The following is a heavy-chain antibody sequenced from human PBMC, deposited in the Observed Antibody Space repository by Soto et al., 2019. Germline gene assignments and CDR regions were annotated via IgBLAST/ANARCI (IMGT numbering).Heavy chain of an antibody. CDR1: GGFISSYY. CDR3: ARQRQLEGTFFFDY. CDR2: IYHSGST. Sequence: SAALCLTWTVSGGFISSYYWSWSRQPPGKGLEWIGYIYHSGSTNYNPSLKSRVTISVDTSKNHFSLRLSSVTAADTAVYYCARQRQLEGTFFFDYWGQGTLVTVSS. J-gene: IGHJ4*02. D-gene: IGHD1-1*01. V-gene: IGHV4-59*01.